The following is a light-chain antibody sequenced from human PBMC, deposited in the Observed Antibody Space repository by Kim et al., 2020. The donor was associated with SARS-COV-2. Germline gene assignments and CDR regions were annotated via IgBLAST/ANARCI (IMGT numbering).Light chain of an antibody. J-gene: IGKJ4*01. CDR3: QQRSKWERS. CDR1: KSGTTH. CDR2: DTS. V-gene: IGKV3-11*01. Sequence: GDSAHLCCGGRKSGTTHLAWYQQKPGQAPRLLIQDTSHRAAGIPDRFSGRGSGTDFILTISSLEPEDFAVYYCQQRSKWERSFGEGTKVDIK.